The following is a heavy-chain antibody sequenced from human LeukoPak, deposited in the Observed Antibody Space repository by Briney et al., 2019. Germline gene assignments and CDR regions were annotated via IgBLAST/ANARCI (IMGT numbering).Heavy chain of an antibody. CDR3: ARVGGGSGYAYYFDY. CDR1: GYTFTGYY. Sequence: ASVKVSCKASGYTFTGYYMHWVRQAPGQGLEWMGWINPNSGGTNYAQKFQGRVTMTRDTSISTAYMELSRLRSDDTAVYYCARVGGGSGYAYYFDYWGQGTLVTVSS. D-gene: IGHD3-22*01. V-gene: IGHV1-2*02. CDR2: INPNSGGT. J-gene: IGHJ4*02.